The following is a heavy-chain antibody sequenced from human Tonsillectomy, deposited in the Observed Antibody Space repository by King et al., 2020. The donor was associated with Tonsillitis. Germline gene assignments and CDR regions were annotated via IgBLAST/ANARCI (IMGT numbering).Heavy chain of an antibody. CDR3: ARFGIAVAGEGY. V-gene: IGHV4-39*01. CDR1: GGSISSSSYY. CDR2: IYYSGST. D-gene: IGHD6-19*01. Sequence: VQLQESGPGLVKPSETLSLTCTVSGGSISSSSYYWGWIRQPPGKGLEWIGSIYYSGSTYYNPSLKSRVTISVDTSKNQFSLKLSSVTAADTAVYYCARFGIAVAGEGYWGHGTLVTVSS. J-gene: IGHJ4*01.